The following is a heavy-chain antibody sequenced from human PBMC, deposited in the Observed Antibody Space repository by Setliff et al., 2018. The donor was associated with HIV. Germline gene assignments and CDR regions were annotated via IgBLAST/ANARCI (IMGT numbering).Heavy chain of an antibody. Sequence: GVLRLSCAASGFTFSSFSMSWVRQAPGKGLEWVGLIRKKAYGATTEYAASVKGRFTISRDDSKRIAYLQMNSLETEDTAVYYCTRDPAKGYYFDYWGQGTLVTVSS. CDR2: IRKKAYGATT. CDR1: GFTFSSFS. V-gene: IGHV3-49*04. J-gene: IGHJ4*02. CDR3: TRDPAKGYYFDY.